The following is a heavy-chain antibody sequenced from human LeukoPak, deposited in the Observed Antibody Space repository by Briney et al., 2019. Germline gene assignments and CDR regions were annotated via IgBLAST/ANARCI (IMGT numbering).Heavy chain of an antibody. CDR2: IHSSSGSI. V-gene: IGHV3-21*01. CDR3: AKELDSSGYFDY. J-gene: IGHJ4*02. D-gene: IGHD3-22*01. Sequence: GGSLRLSCAASGFNFTNYNMNWVRQAPGKGLEWVSSIHSSSGSIYYADSLKGRFTISRDNAKNSLYLQMNSLRAEDTAVYYCAKELDSSGYFDYWGQGTLVTVSS. CDR1: GFNFTNYN.